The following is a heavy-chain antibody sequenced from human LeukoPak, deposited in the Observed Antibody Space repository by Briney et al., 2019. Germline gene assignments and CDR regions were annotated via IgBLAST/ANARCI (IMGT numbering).Heavy chain of an antibody. CDR1: GYTFSSYA. CDR2: ISGSGGST. D-gene: IGHD3-10*01. V-gene: IGHV3-23*01. Sequence: SCKASGYTFSSYAMSWVRQAPGKGLEWVSAISGSGGSTYYADSVKGRFTISRDNSKNTLYLQMNSLRAEDTAVYYCASHYYGSGSFDYWGQGTLVTVSS. J-gene: IGHJ4*02. CDR3: ASHYYGSGSFDY.